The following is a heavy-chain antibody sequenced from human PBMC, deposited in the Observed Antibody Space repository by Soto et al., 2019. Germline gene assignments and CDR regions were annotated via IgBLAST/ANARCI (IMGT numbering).Heavy chain of an antibody. V-gene: IGHV3-9*01. Sequence: EVQLVESGGGLVQPGRSLRLSCAASGFTFDDYAMHWVRQAPGKGLEWVSGISWNSGSIGYADSVKGRFTISRDNAKNSLYLQMNSLRAEDTALYYCAKDIGFPHYSDGMDVWGQGTTVTVSS. J-gene: IGHJ6*02. CDR3: AKDIGFPHYSDGMDV. CDR2: ISWNSGSI. D-gene: IGHD2-21*01. CDR1: GFTFDDYA.